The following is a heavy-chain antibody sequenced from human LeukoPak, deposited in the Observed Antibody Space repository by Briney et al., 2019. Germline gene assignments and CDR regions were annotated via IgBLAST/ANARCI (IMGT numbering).Heavy chain of an antibody. CDR3: ARLPLSTNYYYYGLDV. CDR2: IHYSGST. J-gene: IGHJ6*02. CDR1: GDSISSSSFS. V-gene: IGHV4-39*01. D-gene: IGHD2-2*01. Sequence: SETLSLTCTVSGDSISSSSFSWGWIRQPPGKGSEWIGGIHYSGSTYDNPSLKSRVTISVDTSKNQFSLKLSAVTAADTAVYYCARLPLSTNYYYYGLDVWGLGTAVTVSS.